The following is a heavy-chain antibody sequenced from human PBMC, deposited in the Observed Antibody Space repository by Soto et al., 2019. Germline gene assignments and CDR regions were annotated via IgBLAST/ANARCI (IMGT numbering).Heavy chain of an antibody. V-gene: IGHV3-48*01. D-gene: IGHD2-21*02. CDR3: ASAQRYGDRSNYYWVDV. Sequence: EVQLVESGGGLIQPGGSLRLSCAASGFSFSSHSMNCVRQAPGKGLEWVSYISSTSFSIYYADSVNGRFTISRDNAKNSLYLQMNSLRSEDTADDYCASAQRYGDRSNYYWVDVWGKWTTVTVSS. J-gene: IGHJ6*04. CDR2: ISSTSFSI. CDR1: GFSFSSHS.